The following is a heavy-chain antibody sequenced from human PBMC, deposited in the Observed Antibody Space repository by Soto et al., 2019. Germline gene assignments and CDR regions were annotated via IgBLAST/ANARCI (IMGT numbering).Heavy chain of an antibody. CDR3: ARERCTGGTCFAAFDI. Sequence: EVQLVESGGGLVKPGGSLRLSCAVSGFTFSTYSMNWVRQAPGTGLEWVSSISSSGSHAYYADSVKGRFTISRDNAKNSLYLQLNSLRAEDTAVYYCARERCTGGTCFAAFDIWGQGTMVTVS. CDR1: GFTFSTYS. CDR2: ISSSGSHA. V-gene: IGHV3-21*01. D-gene: IGHD2-15*01. J-gene: IGHJ3*02.